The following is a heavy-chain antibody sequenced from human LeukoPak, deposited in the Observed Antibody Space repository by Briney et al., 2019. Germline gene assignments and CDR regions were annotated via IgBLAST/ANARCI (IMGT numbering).Heavy chain of an antibody. CDR3: AKDNVLLYYYGSGSYYRGVDY. CDR2: ISTSSSYI. CDR1: GFTFSSYS. J-gene: IGHJ4*02. V-gene: IGHV3-21*04. D-gene: IGHD3-10*01. Sequence: GGTLRLSCTASGFTFSSYSMNWVRQAPGKGLEWVSSISTSSSYIYYADSVKGRFTISRDNARNSLYLQMNSLRAGDTAVYYCAKDNVLLYYYGSGSYYRGVDYWGQGTLVTVSS.